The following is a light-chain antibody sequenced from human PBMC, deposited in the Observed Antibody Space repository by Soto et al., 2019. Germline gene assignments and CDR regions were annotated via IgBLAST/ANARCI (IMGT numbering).Light chain of an antibody. J-gene: IGKJ5*01. CDR2: DVS. V-gene: IGKV3-11*01. CDR1: QSVSTY. CDR3: QQRGNWPPIT. Sequence: EIVLTQSPATLSLSPGERATLSCRASQSVSTYLAWFQQKPGQAPRLLIYDVSNRATGIAARFSGSGSGTDFTLTISSLEPEDFALYYCQQRGNWPPITFGQGTRLEIK.